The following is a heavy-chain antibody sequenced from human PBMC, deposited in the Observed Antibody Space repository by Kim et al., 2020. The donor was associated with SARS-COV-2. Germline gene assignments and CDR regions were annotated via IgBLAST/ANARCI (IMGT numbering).Heavy chain of an antibody. CDR3: ARDVGGRGYGDDGGGFDA. D-gene: IGHD4-17*01. J-gene: IGHJ5*02. Sequence: GGSLRLSCAASGFTFSDYYMSWVRQAPGKGLEWVAYISSSGSYTNYADSVKGRFTISRDNAKNSLYLQMNSLRAEDTAVYYCARDVGGRGYGDDGGGFDAWGQGTLVTVSS. CDR1: GFTFSDYY. V-gene: IGHV3-11*06. CDR2: ISSSGSYT.